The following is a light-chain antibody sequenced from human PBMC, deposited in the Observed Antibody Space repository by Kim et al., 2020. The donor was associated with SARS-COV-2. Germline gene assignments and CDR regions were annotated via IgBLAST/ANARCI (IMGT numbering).Light chain of an antibody. Sequence: SVGDRVTITYRASQDIRNDLGWYQQNPGRAPKRLIYCASSLQSGVPSRFSGSGSGTEFTLTITSVQPEDFATYFCLQHSTYPITFGQGTRLEIK. CDR3: LQHSTYPIT. CDR1: QDIRND. J-gene: IGKJ5*01. CDR2: CAS. V-gene: IGKV1-17*01.